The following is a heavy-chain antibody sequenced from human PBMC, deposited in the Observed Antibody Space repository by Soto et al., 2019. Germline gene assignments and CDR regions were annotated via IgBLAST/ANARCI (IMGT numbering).Heavy chain of an antibody. CDR1: GGSFSGYY. J-gene: IGHJ4*02. CDR2: INHSGST. V-gene: IGHV4-34*01. CDR3: ARWGNYYYDTSGSASY. D-gene: IGHD3-22*01. Sequence: SETLSLTCAVYGGSFSGYYWSWIRQPPGKGLEWIGEINHSGSTNYKPSLKSRVTITKDTSKNQFSLKLSFVTVADTAVYYCARWGNYYYDTSGSASYWGQGTLVTVSS.